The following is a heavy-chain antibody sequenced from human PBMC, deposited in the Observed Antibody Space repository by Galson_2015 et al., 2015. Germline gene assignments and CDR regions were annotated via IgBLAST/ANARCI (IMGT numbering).Heavy chain of an antibody. CDR2: IYIGGGT. J-gene: IGHJ4*02. CDR1: GFTVSSNY. CDR3: ASTYCSGDNCYPNYFDY. D-gene: IGHD2-15*01. V-gene: IGHV3-53*01. Sequence: SLRLSCAASGFTVSSNYMSWVRQAPGKGLEWVSVIYIGGGTHYADSVKGRFTISRDKSTNTLYLQMNSLRAEDTAVYYCASTYCSGDNCYPNYFDYWGQGPLVTVAS.